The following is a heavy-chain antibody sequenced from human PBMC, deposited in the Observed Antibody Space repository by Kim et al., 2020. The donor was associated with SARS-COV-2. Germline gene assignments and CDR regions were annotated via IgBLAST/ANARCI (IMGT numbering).Heavy chain of an antibody. CDR2: ISAIGGTT. CDR1: GFTFNTYA. V-gene: IGHV3-23*01. Sequence: GGSLRLSCAASGFTFNTYAMGWVRQAPGKGLEWVSGISAIGGTTYYADSVKGRFTISXDNSKNMLXXQMNSLRAEDTAVHYCAKVTWXQLQLFYMDVWGKGXTVTVS. CDR3: AKVTWXQLQLFYMDV. D-gene: IGHD1-1*01. J-gene: IGHJ6*03.